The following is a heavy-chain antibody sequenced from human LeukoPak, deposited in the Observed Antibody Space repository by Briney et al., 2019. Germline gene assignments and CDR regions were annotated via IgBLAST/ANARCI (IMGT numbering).Heavy chain of an antibody. V-gene: IGHV4-31*03. CDR1: GGSISSGGYY. Sequence: SETLSLTCTVSGGSISSGGYYWSWIRQHPGKGLEWIGYIYYSGSTYYNPSLKSRVTISVDTSKNQFSLKLSSVTAADTAVYYCARDLLTGYYTWGQGTLVTVSS. D-gene: IGHD3-9*01. CDR3: ARDLLTGYYT. J-gene: IGHJ5*02. CDR2: IYYSGST.